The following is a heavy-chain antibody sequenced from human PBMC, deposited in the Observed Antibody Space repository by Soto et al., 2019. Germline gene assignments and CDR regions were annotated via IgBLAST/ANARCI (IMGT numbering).Heavy chain of an antibody. J-gene: IGHJ5*02. D-gene: IGHD3-3*02. CDR1: GFTFSSYA. CDR2: IKPDGNAK. V-gene: IGHV3-7*04. Sequence: GGSLRLSCAASGFTFSSYAMHWVRQAPGKGLEWVANIKPDGNAKSYLGSVQGRFTISRDNAKNSLYLQMNSLRAEDTAVYYCTRALAVVSNWFDPWGQGTLVTVSS. CDR3: TRALAVVSNWFDP.